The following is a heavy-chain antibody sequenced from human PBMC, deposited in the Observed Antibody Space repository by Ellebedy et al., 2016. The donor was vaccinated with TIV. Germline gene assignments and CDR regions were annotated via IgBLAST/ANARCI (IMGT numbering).Heavy chain of an antibody. V-gene: IGHV4-34*01. Sequence: SETLSLTXAVYGGSFSGYYWSWIRQPPGKGLEWIGEINHSGSTNYNPSLKSRVTISVDTSKNQFSLKLSSVTAADTAVYYCARLARGYSYGYSTNYWGQGTLVTVSS. CDR1: GGSFSGYY. CDR3: ARLARGYSYGYSTNY. J-gene: IGHJ4*02. D-gene: IGHD5-18*01. CDR2: INHSGST.